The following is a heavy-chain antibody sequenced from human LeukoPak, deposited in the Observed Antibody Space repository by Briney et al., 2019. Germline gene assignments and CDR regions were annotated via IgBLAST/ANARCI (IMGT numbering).Heavy chain of an antibody. CDR3: ARARDSSGYPLY. J-gene: IGHJ4*02. V-gene: IGHV3-11*06. CDR2: ISSSSSYI. CDR1: GFTFSDYY. Sequence: PGVALRLSCAASGFTFSDYYMSWIPQAPGKGREWVSYISSSSSYIYYADSVKGRFTISRDNAKNSLHLQMNSLRAEDTAVYYCARARDSSGYPLYWGQGTMVTDSS. D-gene: IGHD3-22*01.